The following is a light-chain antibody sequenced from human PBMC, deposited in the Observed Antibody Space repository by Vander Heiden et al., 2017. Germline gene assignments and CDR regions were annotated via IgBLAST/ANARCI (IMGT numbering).Light chain of an antibody. CDR1: QSISSY. CDR3: QQSYSTPWT. Sequence: DIQMTQSPSSLYASVGDSVTITCRASQSISSYLNWYQQKPGKAPKLRIFAASSLQSGVQSRFSGSGSGTDFTLTISSLQPEDFATYYCQQSYSTPWTFGQGTKVEIK. CDR2: AAS. J-gene: IGKJ1*01. V-gene: IGKV1-39*01.